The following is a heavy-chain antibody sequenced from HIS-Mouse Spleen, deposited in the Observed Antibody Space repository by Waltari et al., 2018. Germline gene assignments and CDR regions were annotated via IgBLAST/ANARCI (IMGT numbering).Heavy chain of an antibody. J-gene: IGHJ4*02. V-gene: IGHV2-70*15. CDR1: GFSLSTSGMC. Sequence: QVTLRESGPALVKPTQTLTLTCTFSGFSLSTSGMCVSWIRQPPGKALEWLARIDWDDDKYYSTSLKTRLTISRDTSTNQVVLTMTNMDPLDTATYYCARIAEGYTSCWCAFDYWGQGTLVTVSS. D-gene: IGHD6-19*01. CDR3: ARIAEGYTSCWCAFDY. CDR2: IDWDDDK.